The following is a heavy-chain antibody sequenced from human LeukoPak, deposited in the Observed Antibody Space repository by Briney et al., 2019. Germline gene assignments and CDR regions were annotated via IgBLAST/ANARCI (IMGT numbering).Heavy chain of an antibody. J-gene: IGHJ4*02. D-gene: IGHD3-22*01. CDR3: ARDAYYHDSSGYCIIDY. CDR1: GITFRTYW. Sequence: GGSLRLSCAASGITFRTYWMSWVRQAPGKGLEWVANIKQDGSEKYYVDSVKGRFTISRDNAKNSLYLQMNSLRVEDTAVYYCARDAYYHDSSGYCIIDYWGQGTLVTVSS. V-gene: IGHV3-7*01. CDR2: IKQDGSEK.